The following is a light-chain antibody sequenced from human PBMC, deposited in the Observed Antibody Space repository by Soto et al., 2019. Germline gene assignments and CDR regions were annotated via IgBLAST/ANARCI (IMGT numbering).Light chain of an antibody. CDR1: SSNIGSNY. V-gene: IGLV1-47*02. CDR3: AAWDDSLSGLL. J-gene: IGLJ2*01. CDR2: SND. Sequence: QSVLTQPPSASGTPGQSVTISCSGSSSNIGSNYVYWYQQLPGTAPRLLIYSNDQRPSGVPDRVSGSKSGTSASLAISGLRSEDEADDYCAAWDDSLSGLLFGGGTKLTVL.